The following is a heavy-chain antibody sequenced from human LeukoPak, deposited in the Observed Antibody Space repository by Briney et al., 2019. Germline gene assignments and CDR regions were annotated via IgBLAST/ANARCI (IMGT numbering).Heavy chain of an antibody. Sequence: GGSLRLSCVASGFTVSRNVMSWVRQAPGKGLEWVSLIYSDDRAFYADSVKGRFTISRNNSKNTLFLQMSSLKPEDTAVYYCAREGRDYYDSSGYFLIWGQGTLVTVSS. CDR2: IYSDDRA. CDR3: AREGRDYYDSSGYFLI. V-gene: IGHV3-66*02. D-gene: IGHD3-22*01. J-gene: IGHJ4*02. CDR1: GFTVSRNV.